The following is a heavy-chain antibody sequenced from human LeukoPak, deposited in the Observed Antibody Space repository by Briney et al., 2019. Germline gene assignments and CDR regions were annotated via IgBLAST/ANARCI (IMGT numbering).Heavy chain of an antibody. V-gene: IGHV4-39*01. CDR1: GGSISSSGYY. CDR3: ARHEYSGSYYGLSWFDP. J-gene: IGHJ5*02. D-gene: IGHD1-26*01. CDR2: IYYSGST. Sequence: SETLSLTCTVSGGSISSSGYYWGWIRQPPGKGLEWIASIYYSGSTYYNPSLKSRVTISVDTSKNQLSLKLSSLTAADTAAYYCARHEYSGSYYGLSWFDPWGQGTLVTVSP.